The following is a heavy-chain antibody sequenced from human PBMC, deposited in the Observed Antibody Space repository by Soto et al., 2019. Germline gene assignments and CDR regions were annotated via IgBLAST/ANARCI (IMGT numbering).Heavy chain of an antibody. J-gene: IGHJ4*02. Sequence: EVQLVESGGGLVQPGGSLRLSCAASGFTFSPFWMHWVRQVPGKGPVWVSRINSDGNSTSYADSVKVRFTISRDNAKNTLDLQMNSLRAEDTAVYYCARGSNHFDYWGQGTLVTVSS. CDR3: ARGSNHFDY. CDR2: INSDGNST. CDR1: GFTFSPFW. D-gene: IGHD4-4*01. V-gene: IGHV3-74*01.